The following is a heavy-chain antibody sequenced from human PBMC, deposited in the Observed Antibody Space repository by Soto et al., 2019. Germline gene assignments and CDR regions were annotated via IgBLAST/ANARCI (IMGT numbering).Heavy chain of an antibody. CDR1: GFTFSSYG. CDR3: ANTAARPSPFDY. D-gene: IGHD2-2*02. CDR2: ISYDGSNK. V-gene: IGHV3-30*18. Sequence: QVQLVESGGGVVQPGRSLRLSCAASGFTFSSYGMHWVRQAPGKGLELVAVISYDGSNKYYADAVKGRFTISRDNSKNTLYLQMNSLRAEDTAVYYCANTAARPSPFDYWGQGTLVTVSS. J-gene: IGHJ4*02.